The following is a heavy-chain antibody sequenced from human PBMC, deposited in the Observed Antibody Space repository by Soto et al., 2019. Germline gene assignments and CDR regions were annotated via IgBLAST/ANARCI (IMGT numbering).Heavy chain of an antibody. CDR2: ISAYNGNT. CDR1: GYTFTSYG. V-gene: IGHV1-18*01. J-gene: IGHJ6*02. D-gene: IGHD3-10*01. Sequence: GASVKVSCKASGYTFTSYGIGWVRQAPVQGLEWMGWISAYNGNTNYAQKLQGRVTMTTDTSTSTAYMELRSLRSDDTAVYYCASNYLYYYGSGNTNYYGMDVWGQGTTVTVSS. CDR3: ASNYLYYYGSGNTNYYGMDV.